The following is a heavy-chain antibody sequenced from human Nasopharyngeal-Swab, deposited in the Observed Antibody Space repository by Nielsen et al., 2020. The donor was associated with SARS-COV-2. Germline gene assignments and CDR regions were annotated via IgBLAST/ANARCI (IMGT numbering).Heavy chain of an antibody. V-gene: IGHV1-2*02. CDR1: GYTFTDYY. CDR3: ARDATGDEYFDY. CDR2: INPDSGDT. Sequence: ASVKVSCKTSGYTFTDYYIHWVRQVPGQGPEWVGCINPDSGDTKYAQKFQGRVTMAWDTSTSTAYMELSRLRSDDTAVYYCARDATGDEYFDYWGQGTLVTVSS. J-gene: IGHJ4*02. D-gene: IGHD7-27*01.